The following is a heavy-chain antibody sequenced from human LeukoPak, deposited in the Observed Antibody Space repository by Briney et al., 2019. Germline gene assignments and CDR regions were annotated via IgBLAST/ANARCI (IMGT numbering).Heavy chain of an antibody. D-gene: IGHD3-10*01. J-gene: IGHJ3*02. Sequence: SETLSLTCTVSGGSISSYYWSWIRQPAGKGLEWIGRIYTSGSTNYNPSLKSRVTISVDTSKNQFSLKLSSVTAADTAVYYCARGPIWFGEEGAFDIWGQGTMVTVSS. CDR3: ARGPIWFGEEGAFDI. V-gene: IGHV4-4*07. CDR2: IYTSGST. CDR1: GGSISSYY.